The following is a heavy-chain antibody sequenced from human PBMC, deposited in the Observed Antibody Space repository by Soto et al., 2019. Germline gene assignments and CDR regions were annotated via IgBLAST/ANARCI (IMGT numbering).Heavy chain of an antibody. D-gene: IGHD5-18*01. Sequence: RGSLRLSCLASGFTFGSYGMHWVRQAPGKGLEWVAVIWCDGNNKNYADSVKGRFTISRDNSKNTLYLQINSPRAEDTAVYYCAREVHTAMSPSFEYRGQGTPVTVSS. V-gene: IGHV3-33*01. CDR1: GFTFGSYG. J-gene: IGHJ4*02. CDR2: IWCDGNNK. CDR3: AREVHTAMSPSFEY.